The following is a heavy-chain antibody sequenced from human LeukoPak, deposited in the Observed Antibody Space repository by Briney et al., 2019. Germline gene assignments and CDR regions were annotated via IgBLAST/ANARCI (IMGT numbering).Heavy chain of an antibody. D-gene: IGHD3-10*01. Sequence: GGSLRLSCAASGFTFTTYWMGWVRQAPGKGLEWVANIKQDGSEQYYVDSVKGRFTISRDNAKNSLYLQMNSLRAEDTAVYYCARPLMYYYGSETYFWFDPWGQGTLVTVSS. CDR1: GFTFTTYW. V-gene: IGHV3-7*01. J-gene: IGHJ5*02. CDR3: ARPLMYYYGSETYFWFDP. CDR2: IKQDGSEQ.